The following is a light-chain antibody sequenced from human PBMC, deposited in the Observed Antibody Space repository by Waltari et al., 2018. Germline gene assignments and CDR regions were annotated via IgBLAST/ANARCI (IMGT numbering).Light chain of an antibody. J-gene: IGKJ4*01. CDR1: QGISSY. CDR2: AAS. Sequence: AIRMTQSPSSLSASTGARVTITCRASQGISSYLAWYQQKPGKAPKLLIYAASTLQSGVPSRFSGSGSGTDFTLTISSLQSEDFATYYCQQYYSYPLTFGGGTKVEI. CDR3: QQYYSYPLT. V-gene: IGKV1-8*01.